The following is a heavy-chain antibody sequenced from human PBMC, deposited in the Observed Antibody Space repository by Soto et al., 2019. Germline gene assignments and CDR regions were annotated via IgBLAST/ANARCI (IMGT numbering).Heavy chain of an antibody. J-gene: IGHJ4*02. CDR3: ANDIIVIPGAKALAY. V-gene: IGHV1-3*01. Sequence: QVQLVQSGTEVMKPGASVKVSCTASGYTSTNYGMHWVRQAPGQRLEWMGWINAGSGNTKYSQKVQGRITMTRDTSASTVYMELISLRSADTAVYYCANDIIVIPGAKALAYWGQGALVNVSS. CDR2: INAGSGNT. CDR1: GYTSTNYG. D-gene: IGHD2-2*01.